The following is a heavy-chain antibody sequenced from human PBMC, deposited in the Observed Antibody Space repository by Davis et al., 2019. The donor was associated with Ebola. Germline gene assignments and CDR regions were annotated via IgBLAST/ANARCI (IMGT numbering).Heavy chain of an antibody. J-gene: IGHJ3*02. CDR2: FYPGDSQT. CDR3: ARQRELTAFDI. V-gene: IGHV5-51*01. Sequence: GESLKISCKGSGYSFTSYWIGWVRQMPGKGLEWMGIFYPGDSQTRYSPSFQGRVTISADKSVGAAYLQWNSLKASDTAIYYCARQRELTAFDIWGQGTVVTVSS. CDR1: GYSFTSYW. D-gene: IGHD1-1*01.